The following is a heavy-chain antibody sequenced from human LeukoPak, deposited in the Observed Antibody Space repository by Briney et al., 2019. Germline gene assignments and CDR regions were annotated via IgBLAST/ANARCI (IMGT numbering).Heavy chain of an antibody. CDR2: IYYSGST. CDR3: ASSPHYYGSGSYYN. D-gene: IGHD3-10*01. V-gene: IGHV4-59*01. J-gene: IGHJ4*02. CDR1: GGSISSYY. Sequence: PSETLSLTCTVSGGSISSYYWSWIRQPPGKGLEWIGYIYYSGSTNYNPSLKSRVTISVDTSKNQFSLKLSSVTAADTAVYYCASSPHYYGSGSYYNWGQGTLVTVSS.